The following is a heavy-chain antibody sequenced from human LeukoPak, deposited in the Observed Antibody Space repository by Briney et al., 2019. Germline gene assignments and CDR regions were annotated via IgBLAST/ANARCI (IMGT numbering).Heavy chain of an antibody. CDR1: GFRFNTYA. V-gene: IGHV3-30*04. CDR3: ASHQTYFQPFDY. CDR2: ISYNGGRK. D-gene: IGHD2/OR15-2a*01. Sequence: GGSLRLSCVTSGFRFNTYAIHWVRQAPGKGLEWVALISYNGGRKEYADSVKGRFTISRDNAKNSLYLRMNSLRAEDTAVYYCASHQTYFQPFDYWGQGTLVTVSS. J-gene: IGHJ4*02.